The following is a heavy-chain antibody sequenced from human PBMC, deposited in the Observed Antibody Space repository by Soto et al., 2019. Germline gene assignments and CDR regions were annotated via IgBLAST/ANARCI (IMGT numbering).Heavy chain of an antibody. J-gene: IGHJ6*02. V-gene: IGHV1-18*01. CDR1: GYIFVNYG. Sequence: QVQLVQSGDEVKKPGASVKVSCKASGYIFVNYGIAWVRQDPGQGLEWMGWISPYTGNTHSASKVQGRLTMTTDTATSTVYMDLGSLKSDDTAVYYCVMVDNYVTPTPQDVWGQGTTVTVSS. CDR2: ISPYTGNT. CDR3: VMVDNYVTPTPQDV. D-gene: IGHD3-16*01.